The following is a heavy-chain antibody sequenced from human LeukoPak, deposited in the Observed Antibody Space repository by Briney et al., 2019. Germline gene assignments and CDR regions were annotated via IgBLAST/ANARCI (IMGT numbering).Heavy chain of an antibody. CDR2: IYHCGRT. Sequence: PSETLSLTCAVSGGSISSSNWWRWVRRPPGKGLEGLGEIYHCGRTNYNPPLKSRVTISVNKPKNQFSLKLSSVTAADTAVYYCASIRNYGSGSYTGPLTSVSLFDYWGQGTLGTVSS. V-gene: IGHV4-4*02. CDR1: GGSISSSNW. J-gene: IGHJ4*02. CDR3: ASIRNYGSGSYTGPLTSVSLFDY. D-gene: IGHD3-10*01.